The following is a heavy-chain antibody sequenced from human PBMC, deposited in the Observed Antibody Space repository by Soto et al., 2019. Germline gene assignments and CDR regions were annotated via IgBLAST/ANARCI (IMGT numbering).Heavy chain of an antibody. CDR3: ASTSSGWSMNAFDI. D-gene: IGHD6-19*01. CDR2: INAGNGNT. V-gene: IGHV1-3*01. J-gene: IGHJ3*02. CDR1: GYSFTSYA. Sequence: ASVRGSCKVSGYSFTSYAMHWLRQAPGQRLEWMGWINAGNGNTKYSQKFQGRVTITRDTSASTAYMELSSLRSEDTAVYYCASTSSGWSMNAFDIWGQGTMVTVSS.